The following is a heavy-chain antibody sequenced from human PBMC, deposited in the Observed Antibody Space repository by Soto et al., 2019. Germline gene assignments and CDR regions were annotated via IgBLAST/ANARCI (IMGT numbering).Heavy chain of an antibody. V-gene: IGHV4-4*02. J-gene: IGHJ4*02. CDR2: IYRTGST. Sequence: SETLSLTCTNSGGSFTSNNWWTWVRQPPGQGLEWIGEIYRTGSTNYNPSLKSRVTISLDKSENQFSLKVTSLTAADTAVYYCASRDPGTSVDYWGQGTLVTVSS. CDR3: ASRDPGTSVDY. CDR1: GGSFTSNNW. D-gene: IGHD1-7*01.